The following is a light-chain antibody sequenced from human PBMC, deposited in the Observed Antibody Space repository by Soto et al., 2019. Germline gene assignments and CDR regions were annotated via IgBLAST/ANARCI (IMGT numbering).Light chain of an antibody. V-gene: IGKV3-15*01. CDR1: QTVARN. CDR2: GAS. J-gene: IGKJ2*01. Sequence: EIMMTQSPATLSVSPEERATLSCRASQTVARNLAWYQQKPGQAPRLLIHGASTRATGVSARFSGSGSGTEFPLTISSLQSEDFAVYYCQQYHNWPPQYTFGQGTKLQIK. CDR3: QQYHNWPPQYT.